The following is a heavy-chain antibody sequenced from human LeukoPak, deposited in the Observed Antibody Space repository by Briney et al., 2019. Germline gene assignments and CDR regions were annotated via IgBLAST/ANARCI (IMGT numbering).Heavy chain of an antibody. CDR3: ARVIGRSDYGDYWDAFDI. Sequence: SGRSLRFSCAASGFTFSSYAMHWVRQAPGKGLEWVAVISYDGSNKYYADSVKGRFTISRDNSKNTLYLQMNSLRAEDTAVYYCARVIGRSDYGDYWDAFDIWGQGTMVTVSS. D-gene: IGHD4-17*01. CDR2: ISYDGSNK. CDR1: GFTFSSYA. J-gene: IGHJ3*02. V-gene: IGHV3-30-3*01.